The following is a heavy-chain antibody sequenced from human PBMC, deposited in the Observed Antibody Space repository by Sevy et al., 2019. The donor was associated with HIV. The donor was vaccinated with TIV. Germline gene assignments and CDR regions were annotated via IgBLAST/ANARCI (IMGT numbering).Heavy chain of an antibody. Sequence: GGSLRLSCAAAGFTFSGYAMSWVRQGPVKGLEWISGMTGNGGSTYYADSVKGRFTISRDNSKNAPYLQMNSLRAEDTAVYYCAKWSHRYSSSWYGFDYWGQGALVTVSS. D-gene: IGHD6-13*01. CDR3: AKWSHRYSSSWYGFDY. J-gene: IGHJ4*02. CDR2: MTGNGGST. V-gene: IGHV3-23*01. CDR1: GFTFSGYA.